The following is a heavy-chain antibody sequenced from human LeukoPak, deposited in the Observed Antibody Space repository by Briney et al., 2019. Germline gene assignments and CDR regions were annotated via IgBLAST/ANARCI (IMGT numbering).Heavy chain of an antibody. CDR2: INHSGST. J-gene: IGHJ4*02. CDR1: GGSFSGYY. CDR3: AKKEGYSSSTSCRGGDY. V-gene: IGHV4-34*01. D-gene: IGHD2-2*01. Sequence: PSETLSLTCAVYGGSFSGYYWSWIRQPPGKGLEWIGEINHSGSTNYNPSLKSRVTISVDTSKNQFSLKLSSVTAADTAVYYCAKKEGYSSSTSCRGGDYWGQGTLVTVSS.